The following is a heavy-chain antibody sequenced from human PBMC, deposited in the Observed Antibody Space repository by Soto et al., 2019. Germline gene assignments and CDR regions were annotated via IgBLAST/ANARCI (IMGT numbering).Heavy chain of an antibody. V-gene: IGHV4-4*07. Sequence: QVQLQESGPGLVKPSETLSLICTVSGGSISNYFWDWIRQPAGKGLEWIGRIFSSGSTNYNASLKSRVTMSVDTSKNQGSLKLTSMTAADTAVYYCARNVASPGVSGSWGAFDIWGQGTMVTVSS. D-gene: IGHD5-12*01. CDR3: ARNVASPGVSGSWGAFDI. J-gene: IGHJ3*02. CDR1: GGSISNYF. CDR2: IFSSGST.